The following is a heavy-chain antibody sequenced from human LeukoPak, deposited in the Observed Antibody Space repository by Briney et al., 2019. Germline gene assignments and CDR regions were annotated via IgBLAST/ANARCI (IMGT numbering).Heavy chain of an antibody. J-gene: IGHJ4*02. CDR1: GFTFSSYW. V-gene: IGHV3-7*01. CDR2: IKQDGSEK. D-gene: IGHD7-27*01. Sequence: QPGGSLRLSCAASGFTFSSYWMSWVRQAPGKGLEWVANIKQDGSEKYYVDSVKGRFTISRDNAKNSLYLQMNSLRAEDTAVYYCARGTLGLGYYFDYWGQGTLVTVSS. CDR3: ARGTLGLGYYFDY.